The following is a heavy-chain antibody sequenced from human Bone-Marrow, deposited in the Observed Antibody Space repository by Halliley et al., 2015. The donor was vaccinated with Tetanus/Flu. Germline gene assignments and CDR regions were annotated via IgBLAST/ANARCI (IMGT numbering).Heavy chain of an antibody. CDR2: ISFDGSNK. D-gene: IGHD6-19*01. J-gene: IGHJ4*02. V-gene: IGHV3-30-3*01. Sequence: KGLGLLAFISFDGSNKYYANSVKGRFTISRDSSKSTLFLQMYSLRADDTAVYYCARGSAWYPNDYWGQGTLVTVSS. CDR3: ARGSAWYPNDY.